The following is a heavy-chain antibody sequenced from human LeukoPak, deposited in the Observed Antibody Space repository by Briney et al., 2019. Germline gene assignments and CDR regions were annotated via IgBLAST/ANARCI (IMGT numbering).Heavy chain of an antibody. CDR3: AGETRGSWAMIDAFDI. CDR2: IYYSGST. Sequence: PSETLSLTCTVSGGSISSYYWSWIRQPPGKGLEWIGYIYYSGSTNYNPSLKSRVTISVDTSKNQFSLKLSSVTAADTAVYYCAGETRGSWAMIDAFDIWGQGTMVTVSS. D-gene: IGHD3-22*01. J-gene: IGHJ3*02. V-gene: IGHV4-59*01. CDR1: GGSISSYY.